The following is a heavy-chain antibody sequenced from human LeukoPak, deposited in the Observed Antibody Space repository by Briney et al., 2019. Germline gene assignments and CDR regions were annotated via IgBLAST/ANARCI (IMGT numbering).Heavy chain of an antibody. CDR3: ARADDYYGSGSYYSLDY. J-gene: IGHJ4*02. Sequence: SETLSLTCTVSGGSISSGSYYWSWIRQPAGKGLEWIGRIYTSGSTNYNPSLKSRVTISVDTSKNQFSLKLSSVTAADTAVYYCARADDYYGSGSYYSLDYWGQGTLVTVSS. CDR2: IYTSGST. V-gene: IGHV4-61*02. CDR1: GGSISSGSYY. D-gene: IGHD3-10*01.